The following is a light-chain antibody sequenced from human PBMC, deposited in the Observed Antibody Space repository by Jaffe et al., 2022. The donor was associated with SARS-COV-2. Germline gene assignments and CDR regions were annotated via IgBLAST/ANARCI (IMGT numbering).Light chain of an antibody. CDR2: DVN. CDR3: SSYTSTNIVV. V-gene: IGLV2-14*03. Sequence: QSALTQPASVSGSPGQSITISCTGTRSDVGGYDYVSWYQQHPGKAPKVMIFDVNNRPSGVSNRFSGSKSGDTASLTISGLQAEDEADYYCSSYTSTNIVVFGGGTKLTVL. J-gene: IGLJ2*01. CDR1: RSDVGGYDY.